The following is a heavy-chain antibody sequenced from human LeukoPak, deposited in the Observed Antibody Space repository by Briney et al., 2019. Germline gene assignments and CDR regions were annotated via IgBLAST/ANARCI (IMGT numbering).Heavy chain of an antibody. D-gene: IGHD7-27*01. Sequence: SETLSLTCTVSGGSISRSNYYWGWIRQPPGKGLEWIGTIFYSGITYYNPSLKSRVTISVDTSKNQFSLKLSSVTAADTAVYYCARGPPELGNFDYWGQGTLVTVSS. V-gene: IGHV4-39*07. CDR2: IFYSGIT. CDR1: GGSISRSNYY. CDR3: ARGPPELGNFDY. J-gene: IGHJ4*02.